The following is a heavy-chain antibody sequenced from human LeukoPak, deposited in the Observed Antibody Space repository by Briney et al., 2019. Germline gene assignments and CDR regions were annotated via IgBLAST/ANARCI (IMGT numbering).Heavy chain of an antibody. J-gene: IGHJ6*02. Sequence: ASVKVSCKASGYTFTSYGISWVRQAPGQGLAWMGWISTYNGNTNYAQKLQGRVTMTTDTSTSTAYMELRSLRSDDTAVYYCARDHHCSGGSCPLYYYYGMDVWGQGTTVTVSS. CDR1: GYTFTSYG. V-gene: IGHV1-18*01. CDR3: ARDHHCSGGSCPLYYYYGMDV. CDR2: ISTYNGNT. D-gene: IGHD2-15*01.